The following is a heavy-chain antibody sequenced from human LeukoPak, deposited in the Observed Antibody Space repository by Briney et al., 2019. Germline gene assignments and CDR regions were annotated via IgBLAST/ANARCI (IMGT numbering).Heavy chain of an antibody. Sequence: SETLSLTCTVSGGSISSSSYYWGWIRQPPGKGLEWIGSIYYSGSTYYNPSLKSRVTISVDTSKNQFSLKLSSVTAADTAVYYCAGEMGRITMIVVVSNAKLWFDPWGQGTLVTVSS. V-gene: IGHV4-39*07. CDR2: IYYSGST. J-gene: IGHJ5*02. D-gene: IGHD3-22*01. CDR1: GGSISSSSYY. CDR3: AGEMGRITMIVVVSNAKLWFDP.